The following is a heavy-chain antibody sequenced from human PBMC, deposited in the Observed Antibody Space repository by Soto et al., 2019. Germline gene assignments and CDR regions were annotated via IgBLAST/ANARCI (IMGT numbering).Heavy chain of an antibody. CDR3: ARGKRGNGYFDY. Sequence: EVQLVESGGGVVQPGGSLRLSCAASGFAFSAYYMTWVRQAPGKGLEWVANLMKDGSEKYYAGSVNGRFIISIDESTNLWCRQMKSRRIEDTVVYYCARGKRGNGYFDYWGQGQPVTVS. J-gene: IGHJ4*02. D-gene: IGHD3-10*01. V-gene: IGHV3-7*01. CDR1: GFAFSAYY. CDR2: LMKDGSEK.